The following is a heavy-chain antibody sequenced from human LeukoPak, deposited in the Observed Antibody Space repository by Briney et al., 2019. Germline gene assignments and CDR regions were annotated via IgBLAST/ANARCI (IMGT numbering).Heavy chain of an antibody. D-gene: IGHD3-10*01. J-gene: IGHJ4*02. Sequence: SETLSLTCAVSGGSISSSNWWSWVRQPPGKGLEWIGEIYHSGSTYYNPSLKSRVTISVDTSKNQFSLKLSSVTAADTAVYYCARVAPQFGDYYFDYWGQGTLVTVSS. V-gene: IGHV4-4*02. CDR1: GGSISSSNW. CDR3: ARVAPQFGDYYFDY. CDR2: IYHSGST.